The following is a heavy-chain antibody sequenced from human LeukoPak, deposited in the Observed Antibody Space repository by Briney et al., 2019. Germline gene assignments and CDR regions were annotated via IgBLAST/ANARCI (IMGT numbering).Heavy chain of an antibody. Sequence: SVKVSCKASGGTFSSYAISWVRQAPGQGLEWMGGIIPIFGTANYAQKFQGRVTITADESTSTAYMELSSLRSEDTAVYYCASLCNWNDVGLGPMDVWGKGTTVTVSS. CDR3: ASLCNWNDVGLGPMDV. V-gene: IGHV1-69*13. J-gene: IGHJ6*03. CDR1: GGTFSSYA. CDR2: IIPIFGTA. D-gene: IGHD1-20*01.